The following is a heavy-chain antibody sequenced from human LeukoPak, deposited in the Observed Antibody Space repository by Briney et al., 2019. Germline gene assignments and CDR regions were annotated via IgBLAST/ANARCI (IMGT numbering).Heavy chain of an antibody. CDR1: GNSISSGDNY. CDR2: IYTSGST. D-gene: IGHD1-26*01. V-gene: IGHV4-61*02. Sequence: PSETLSLTCTVSGNSISSGDNYWSWIRQPAGKGLEWIGRIYTSGSTNYNPSLKSQVTISGDTSKNQFSLKLSSVTAADTAVYYCARLPRRSVGFYAVGATKRDYWGQGTLVTVSS. J-gene: IGHJ4*02. CDR3: ARLPRRSVGFYAVGATKRDY.